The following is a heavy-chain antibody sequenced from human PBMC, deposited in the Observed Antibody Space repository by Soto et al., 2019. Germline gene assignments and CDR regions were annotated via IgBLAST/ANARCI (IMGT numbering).Heavy chain of an antibody. D-gene: IGHD3-10*01. Sequence: GGSVRLSCAASGFTVSNNQMSWVRQAPGKGLEWVSFIYSGSTSYYADSVKGRFTISRHNSKNTLYLQMSSLRSEDTAVYYCATINYGSGAAYYYYYGMDVWGQGTTVTVSS. CDR3: ATINYGSGAAYYYYYGMDV. CDR2: IYSGSTS. CDR1: GFTVSNNQ. V-gene: IGHV3-53*04. J-gene: IGHJ6*02.